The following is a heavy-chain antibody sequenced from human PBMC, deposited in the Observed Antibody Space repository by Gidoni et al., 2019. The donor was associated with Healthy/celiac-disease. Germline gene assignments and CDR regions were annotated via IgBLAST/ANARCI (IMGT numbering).Heavy chain of an antibody. Sequence: QVQLVQSGAEVKKPGASVKVSCKASGYTFTGYYIHWVRPAPGQGLEWMGWINPNSGGINYAQKFQGRVTMTRDTSISTAYMELSRLRSDDTAVYYCARDLTITSFDYWGQGTLVSVSS. J-gene: IGHJ4*02. V-gene: IGHV1-2*02. CDR3: ARDLTITSFDY. CDR1: GYTFTGYY. CDR2: INPNSGGI. D-gene: IGHD3-9*01.